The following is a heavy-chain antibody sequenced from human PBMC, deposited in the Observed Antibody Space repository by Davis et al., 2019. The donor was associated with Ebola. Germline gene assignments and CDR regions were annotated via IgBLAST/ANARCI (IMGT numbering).Heavy chain of an antibody. CDR3: ARGRILTGYSNP. V-gene: IGHV4-59*12. CDR1: GGSISSYY. Sequence: MPSETLSLTCTVSGGSISSYYWSWIRQPPGKGLEWIGYIYYSGSTYYNPSLKSRVTISVDTSKNQFSLKLSSVTAADTAVYYCARGRILTGYSNPWGQGTLVTVSS. CDR2: IYYSGST. D-gene: IGHD3-9*01. J-gene: IGHJ5*02.